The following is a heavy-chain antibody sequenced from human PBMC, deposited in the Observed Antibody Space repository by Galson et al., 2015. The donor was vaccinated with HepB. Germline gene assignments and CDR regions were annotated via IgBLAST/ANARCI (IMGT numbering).Heavy chain of an antibody. J-gene: IGHJ4*02. Sequence: LGLSGPAAGVAFDDACMSWVALAPGQGLGWVGHIQSKTDGGTTDYAAPVKGRFSISRDESKNTLYLQMNSLKTEDTGVYYCTTGRSYWGQGTLVTVSS. CDR1: GVAFDDAC. V-gene: IGHV3-15*01. CDR3: TTGRSY. CDR2: IQSKTDGGTT. D-gene: IGHD1-14*01.